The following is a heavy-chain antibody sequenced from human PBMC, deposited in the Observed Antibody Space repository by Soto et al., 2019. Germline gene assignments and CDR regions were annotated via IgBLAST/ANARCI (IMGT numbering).Heavy chain of an antibody. CDR2: IFHSGST. CDR1: GGYINSGGFY. D-gene: IGHD6-13*01. Sequence: QVQLQESGPGLLKPSQTLSLTCNVSGGYINSGGFYWSWIRQHPGKGLEWIGYIFHSGSTLYNPSLTSRFTLAAATSKNHSSLNLRSVTLAGTAVYYCARGGIAGHWFDPWGQGTLVTVSS. CDR3: ARGGIAGHWFDP. V-gene: IGHV4-31*03. J-gene: IGHJ5*02.